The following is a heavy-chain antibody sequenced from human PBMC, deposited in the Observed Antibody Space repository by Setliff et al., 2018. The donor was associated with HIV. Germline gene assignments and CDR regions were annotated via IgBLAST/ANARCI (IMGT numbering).Heavy chain of an antibody. J-gene: IGHJ3*02. V-gene: IGHV3-23*01. CDR2: IRGSGGST. Sequence: PSETLSLTCTVSGDSITSNSYYWSWVRQAPGKGLEWVSVIRGSGGSTYYADSVKGRFTISRDNSKNTVYLQMNSLRAEDTAVYYCAKDLEMGGYDDGGEIDAFDIWGQGTMVTVSS. CDR1: GDSITSNSYY. CDR3: AKDLEMGGYDDGGEIDAFDI. D-gene: IGHD5-12*01.